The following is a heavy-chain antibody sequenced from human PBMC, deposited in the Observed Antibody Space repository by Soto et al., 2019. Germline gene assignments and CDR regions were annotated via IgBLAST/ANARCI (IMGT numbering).Heavy chain of an antibody. CDR2: ITPIYPTT. D-gene: IGHD2-2*02. J-gene: IGHJ4*02. V-gene: IGHV1-69*13. CDR3: ARIPLYIFRTSNALDS. Sequence: SVKVSCKASGGTFYTYTFSWVRQAPGQGLEWMGSITPIYPTTNYAEKFQGRLTVTADGSTNTAYMELNSLTSDDTTVYYCARIPLYIFRTSNALDSGGPGTLVTSS. CDR1: GGTFYTYT.